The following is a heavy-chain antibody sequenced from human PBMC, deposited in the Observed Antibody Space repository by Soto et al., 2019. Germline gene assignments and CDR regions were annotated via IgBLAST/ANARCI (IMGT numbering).Heavy chain of an antibody. Sequence: QVQLVESGGGVVQPGRSLRLSCAASGFTFIKYGIHWVRQAPGKGLEWVTFISYGGDHTYYADSVKGRFTISRDNSKNTVSLRVNSLRVEDTAVYFCARGLNYDSGGYYFDYWGQGTLVTVSS. CDR2: ISYGGDHT. D-gene: IGHD3-22*01. CDR1: GFTFIKYG. J-gene: IGHJ4*02. CDR3: ARGLNYDSGGYYFDY. V-gene: IGHV3-30-3*01.